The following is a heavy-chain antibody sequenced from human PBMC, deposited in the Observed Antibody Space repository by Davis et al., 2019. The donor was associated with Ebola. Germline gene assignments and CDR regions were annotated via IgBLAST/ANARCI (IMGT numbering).Heavy chain of an antibody. D-gene: IGHD3-22*01. Sequence: PGGSLTLSCAASGFTVSSYWMSWVRQAPGKGLEWVSNINQDGSEKYYVDSVKGRFTISRDNAKNSLYLQMNSLRAEDTAVYYCATSPRMYYYDSSGYYYSYYYGMDVWGQGTTVTVSS. J-gene: IGHJ6*02. CDR1: GFTVSSYW. CDR3: ATSPRMYYYDSSGYYYSYYYGMDV. V-gene: IGHV3-7*03. CDR2: INQDGSEK.